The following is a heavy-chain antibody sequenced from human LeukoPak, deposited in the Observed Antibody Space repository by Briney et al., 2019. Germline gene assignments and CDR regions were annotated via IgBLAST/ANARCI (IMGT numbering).Heavy chain of an antibody. J-gene: IGHJ3*01. Sequence: SVKVSCKASGGTFSSYTVSWVRQAPGQGLEWMGRIIPILGIANYAQKFQGRVTITADKSTSTAYMELSSLRSEDTAVYYCARDSMVRGVLSSIYWGQGTMVTVSS. CDR2: IIPILGIA. V-gene: IGHV1-69*04. CDR1: GGTFSSYT. D-gene: IGHD3-10*01. CDR3: ARDSMVRGVLSSIY.